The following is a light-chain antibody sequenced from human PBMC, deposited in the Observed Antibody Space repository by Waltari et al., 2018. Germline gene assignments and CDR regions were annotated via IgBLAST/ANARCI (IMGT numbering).Light chain of an antibody. V-gene: IGLV1-51*02. CDR1: ASSVDLSF. Sequence: LTQPPSVSAAPGQKVTISCSGSASSVDLSFFSWYHQFPGTAPKLLIYQNTHRPSGIPDRFSGSKSGTSATLDITGLQPGDEGDYYCGVWTTRLRVFGGGTTLTVL. J-gene: IGLJ2*01. CDR2: QNT. CDR3: GVWTTRLRV.